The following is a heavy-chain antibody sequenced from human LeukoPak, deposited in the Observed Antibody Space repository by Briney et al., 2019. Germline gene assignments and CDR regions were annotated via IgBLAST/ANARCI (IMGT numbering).Heavy chain of an antibody. CDR2: IYSDGST. Sequence: GGSLRLSCAASGFTFSSYWMHWVRQAPGKGLVWVSRIYSDGSTVYADSVKGRFTISRDKSKISLYLQMDSLRVQDTAVYYCVRDPSYGSSWYYYMDVWGKGTTVTVSS. D-gene: IGHD6-13*01. V-gene: IGHV3-74*01. J-gene: IGHJ6*03. CDR1: GFTFSSYW. CDR3: VRDPSYGSSWYYYMDV.